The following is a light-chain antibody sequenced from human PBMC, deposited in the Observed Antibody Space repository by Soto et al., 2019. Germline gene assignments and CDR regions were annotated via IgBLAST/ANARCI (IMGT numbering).Light chain of an antibody. CDR2: EVS. J-gene: IGKJ5*01. CDR1: QSLLHITGETL. Sequence: DVVMTQTPLSLSVAPGHPASISCKSSQSLLHITGETLLFWYLQKPGQSPQLLIYEVSTRVSGVPDRFSGSGSGTDFTLEISRVEPDDVGMYYCMQSTQLPPTFGQGTRLGIE. V-gene: IGKV2D-29*02. CDR3: MQSTQLPPT.